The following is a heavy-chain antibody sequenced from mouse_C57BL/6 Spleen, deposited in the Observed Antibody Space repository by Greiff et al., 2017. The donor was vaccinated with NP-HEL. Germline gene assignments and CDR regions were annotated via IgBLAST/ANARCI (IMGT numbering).Heavy chain of an antibody. Sequence: VQLQQSGAELVKPGASVKISCKASGYAFSSYWMNWVKQRPGKGLEWIGQIYPGDGDTNYNGKFKGKATLTADKSSSTAYMQLSSLTSEDSAVYFCARRGLYDGYYDWYFDVWGTGTTVTVSS. D-gene: IGHD2-3*01. CDR2: IYPGDGDT. V-gene: IGHV1-80*01. J-gene: IGHJ1*03. CDR1: GYAFSSYW. CDR3: ARRGLYDGYYDWYFDV.